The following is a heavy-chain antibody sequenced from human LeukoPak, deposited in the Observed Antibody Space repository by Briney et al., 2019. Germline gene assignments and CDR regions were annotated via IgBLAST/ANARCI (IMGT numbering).Heavy chain of an antibody. CDR3: ARNPGLSSSRYHAFDI. CDR2: INGGDGNT. V-gene: IGHV1-3*01. CDR1: GYTFSNSA. J-gene: IGHJ3*02. D-gene: IGHD6-13*01. Sequence: ASVKVSCKASGYTFSNSAINWVRQAPGQRLEWMGWINGGDGNTKYSQRFQGRVSITRDTSATTAYMEMSSLKSEDTAMYYCARNPGLSSSRYHAFDIWGQGTMVTVSS.